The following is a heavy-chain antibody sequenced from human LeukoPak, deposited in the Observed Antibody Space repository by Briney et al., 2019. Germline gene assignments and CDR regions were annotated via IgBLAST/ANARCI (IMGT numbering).Heavy chain of an antibody. Sequence: SETLSLTCTVSGVSTSSYYWSWIRQPPGKGLEWIGYIHDSGSTNYNPSLKSRVTISIDTSKNQFSLRLSSVTAADTAIYYCARGGWELFLRPFDYWGQGTLVTVSS. CDR3: ARGGWELFLRPFDY. V-gene: IGHV4-59*01. CDR1: GVSTSSYY. D-gene: IGHD3-10*01. J-gene: IGHJ4*02. CDR2: IHDSGST.